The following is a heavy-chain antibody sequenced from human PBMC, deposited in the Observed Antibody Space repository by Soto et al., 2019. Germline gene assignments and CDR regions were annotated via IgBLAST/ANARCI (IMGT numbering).Heavy chain of an antibody. CDR2: ISAYNGNT. J-gene: IGHJ4*02. D-gene: IGHD7-27*01. CDR1: GYTFTSYA. Sequence: QVQLVQSGAEVKKPGASVKVSCKASGYTFTSYAISWVRQAPGQGLEWMGRISAYNGNTNYAQTLQGRGTMTTETPTRRAYVEPRSLRSDDRVVHSCAINPNLGLAAEWGQGNLVTVSS. CDR3: AINPNLGLAAE. V-gene: IGHV1-18*01.